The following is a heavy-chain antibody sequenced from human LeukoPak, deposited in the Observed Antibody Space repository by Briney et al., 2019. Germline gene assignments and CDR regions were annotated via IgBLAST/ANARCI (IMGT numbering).Heavy chain of an antibody. CDR2: INHSGST. D-gene: IGHD2-2*01. CDR1: GDSISSGGYY. V-gene: IGHV4-39*07. J-gene: IGHJ6*02. CDR3: ARGPPAKPGTGYYYGMDV. Sequence: SETLSLTCTVSGDSISSGGYYWSWTRQPPGKGLEWIGEINHSGSTNYNPSLKSRVTISVDMSKNQFSLKLSSVTAADTAVYYCARGPPAKPGTGYYYGMDVWGQGTTVTVSS.